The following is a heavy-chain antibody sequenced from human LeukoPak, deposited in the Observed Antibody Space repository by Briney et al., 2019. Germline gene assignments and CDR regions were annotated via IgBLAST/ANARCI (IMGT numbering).Heavy chain of an antibody. Sequence: ASVKVSCKTAGYTFADYFIHWVRQAPGQGLEYMGRINANSGGTEYQQKFQGRVTMTRDMSISTAYVEVNWLISDDTAIYYCARDVSSTPNWEFDYWGQGTTVTVSS. CDR2: INANSGGT. J-gene: IGHJ4*02. V-gene: IGHV1-2*06. D-gene: IGHD1-26*01. CDR1: GYTFADYF. CDR3: ARDVSSTPNWEFDY.